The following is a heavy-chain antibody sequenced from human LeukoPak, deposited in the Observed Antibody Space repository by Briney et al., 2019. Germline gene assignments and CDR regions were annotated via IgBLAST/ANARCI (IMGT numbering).Heavy chain of an antibody. CDR3: ARGPPLFDP. V-gene: IGHV3-11*04. J-gene: IGHJ5*02. Sequence: LSLTCAVYGGSFSGYYWSWIRQPPGKGLEWISYISTGGDTIYYADSVKGRFTISSDNAKKSLYLQMNSLRAEDTAVYYCARGPPLFDPWGQGTLVTVSS. CDR1: GGSFSGYY. CDR2: ISTGGDTI.